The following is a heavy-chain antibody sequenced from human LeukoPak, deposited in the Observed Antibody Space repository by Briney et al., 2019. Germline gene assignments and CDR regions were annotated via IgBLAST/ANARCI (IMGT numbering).Heavy chain of an antibody. CDR1: GYTFTGYY. J-gene: IGHJ5*02. CDR3: ARPYSSSWYWFDP. Sequence: ASVTVSCKASGYTFTGYYMHWVRQAPGQGLEWMGWINPNSGGTNYAPEFQGRVTLTRATYIHPAHLELSRLGSDDTAVYLWARPYSSSWYWFDPGGEGTLVTVSS. V-gene: IGHV1-2*02. CDR2: INPNSGGT. D-gene: IGHD6-13*01.